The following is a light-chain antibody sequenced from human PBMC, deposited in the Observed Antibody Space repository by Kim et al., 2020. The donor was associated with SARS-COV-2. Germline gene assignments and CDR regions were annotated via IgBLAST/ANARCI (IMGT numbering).Light chain of an antibody. CDR2: DVT. Sequence: QSALTQPASVSGSPGQSITISCTGTSNDIGGYNHVSWYQQHPGKAPKLLIYDVTDRPSGVSDRFSGSKSGNTASLTISGLQAEDEADYYCNSYTSSNTRVFGGGTQLTVL. V-gene: IGLV2-14*03. CDR1: SNDIGGYNH. J-gene: IGLJ3*02. CDR3: NSYTSSNTRV.